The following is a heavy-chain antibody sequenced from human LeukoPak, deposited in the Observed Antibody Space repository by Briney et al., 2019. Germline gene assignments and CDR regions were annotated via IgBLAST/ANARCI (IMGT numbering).Heavy chain of an antibody. CDR3: ARTYYDFWSGYCY. V-gene: IGHV4-39*01. Sequence: SETLSLTCTVSGGSISSSSYYWGWIRQPPGKGLEWIGSIYYSGSTYYNPSPKSRVTISVDTSKNQFSLKLSSVTAADTAVYYCARTYYDFWSGYCYWGQGTLVTVSS. J-gene: IGHJ4*02. CDR2: IYYSGST. CDR1: GGSISSSSYY. D-gene: IGHD3-3*01.